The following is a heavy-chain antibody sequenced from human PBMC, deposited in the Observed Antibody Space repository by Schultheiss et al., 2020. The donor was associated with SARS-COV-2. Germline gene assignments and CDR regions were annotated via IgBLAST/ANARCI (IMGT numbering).Heavy chain of an antibody. J-gene: IGHJ4*02. D-gene: IGHD3-16*01. CDR2: ISSSSSYI. V-gene: IGHV3-21*04. CDR1: GFTFSDYY. Sequence: GESLKISCAASGFTFSDYYMNWVRQAPGKGLEWVSSISSSSSYIYYADSVNGRFTIPRDNSKNTLYLQMNSLRAEDTAVYYCAKDEGYVWGSHFDYWGQGTLTTVAS. CDR3: AKDEGYVWGSHFDY.